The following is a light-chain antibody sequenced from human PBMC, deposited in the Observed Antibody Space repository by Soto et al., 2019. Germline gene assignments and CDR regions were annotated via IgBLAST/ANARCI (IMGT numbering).Light chain of an antibody. V-gene: IGLV2-14*01. Sequence: QPVLTQPASVSGSPGQSITISCTGTSSDVGGYNYVSWYQQHPGKAPKLMIYDVSNRPSGVSNRFSGSKSGNTASLTISGLQAEDEADYYCSSYTSSSTPFEVFGTGTKLTVL. J-gene: IGLJ1*01. CDR3: SSYTSSSTPFEV. CDR2: DVS. CDR1: SSDVGGYNY.